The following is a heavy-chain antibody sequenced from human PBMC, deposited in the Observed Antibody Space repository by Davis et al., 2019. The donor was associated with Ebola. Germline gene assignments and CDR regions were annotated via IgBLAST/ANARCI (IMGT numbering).Heavy chain of an antibody. J-gene: IGHJ6*02. CDR2: IYHTGST. V-gene: IGHV4-4*02. D-gene: IGHD6-19*01. CDR1: GGSISSSNW. Sequence: PSETLSLTCDVSGGSISSSNWWSWVRQPPGKGLEWIGEIYHTGSTKYSPSLKSRVTISVDKSKNQFSLHLSSVTTADTAVYYCARGWLASGMDVWGQGTTVTVSS. CDR3: ARGWLASGMDV.